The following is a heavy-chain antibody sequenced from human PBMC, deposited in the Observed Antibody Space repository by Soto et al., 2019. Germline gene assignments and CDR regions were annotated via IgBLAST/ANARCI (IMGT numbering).Heavy chain of an antibody. CDR3: TTVCEY. J-gene: IGHJ4*02. CDR1: GFTFTNYW. CDR2: IDGVGAGT. V-gene: IGHV3-74*01. Sequence: EVQLVQSGGGSVQPGGSLRLSCAASGFTFTNYWMHWVRQVPGKGLVWVSRIDGVGAGTSYSDSVRGRLTISRDNAEKRLYLQMNSLRAEDTAENDGTTVCEYWGQGTLVTDSA.